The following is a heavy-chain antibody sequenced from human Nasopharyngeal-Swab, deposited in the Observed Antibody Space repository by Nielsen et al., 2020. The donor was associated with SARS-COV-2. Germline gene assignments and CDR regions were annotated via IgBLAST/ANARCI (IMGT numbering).Heavy chain of an antibody. J-gene: IGHJ6*02. D-gene: IGHD6-19*01. CDR3: AKGIAVARGYYYGMDV. CDR1: GFTFSSHA. V-gene: IGHV3-23*01. CDR2: ISGSGGST. Sequence: GGSLRLSCAASGFTFSSHAMSWVRQAPGKGLEWVSAISGSGGSTFYADSVKGRFTISRDNSKNTLYLQMNSLRAEDTAVYYCAKGIAVARGYYYGMDVWGQGTTVTVSS.